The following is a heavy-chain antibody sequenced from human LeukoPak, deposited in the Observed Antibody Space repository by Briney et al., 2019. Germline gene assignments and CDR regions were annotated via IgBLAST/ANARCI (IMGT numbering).Heavy chain of an antibody. J-gene: IGHJ1*01. CDR1: GYSFSNDW. CDR2: IYPGDSDT. V-gene: IGHV5-51*01. CDR3: ARRSPSAEYFQH. Sequence: GESLKISCKGSGYSFSNDWIGWVRQMPGKGLEWMGIIYPGDSDTRYSPSFQGQVTISADKSISTAYLQWSSLKASDTAIYYCARRSPSAEYFQHWGQGTLVTVSS.